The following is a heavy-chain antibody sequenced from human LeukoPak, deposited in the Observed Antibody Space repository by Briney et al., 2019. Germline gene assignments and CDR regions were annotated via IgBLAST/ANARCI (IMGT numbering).Heavy chain of an antibody. CDR2: ISAYNGNT. CDR1: GYTFTSYG. Sequence: ASVKVSCKASGYTFTSYGISWVRQAPGQGLEWMGWISAYNGNTNYAQKLQGRVTMTTDTSTSTAYMELRSLRSDDTAVYYCATRLRGYSGYDNAFDIWGQGTMVTVSP. D-gene: IGHD5-12*01. CDR3: ATRLRGYSGYDNAFDI. V-gene: IGHV1-18*01. J-gene: IGHJ3*02.